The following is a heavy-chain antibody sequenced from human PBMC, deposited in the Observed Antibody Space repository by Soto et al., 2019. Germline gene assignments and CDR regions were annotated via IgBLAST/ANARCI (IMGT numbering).Heavy chain of an antibody. J-gene: IGHJ5*02. CDR2: MNPNSGNT. V-gene: IGHV1-8*01. CDR1: GYTFTSYD. CDR3: ARENQHSSGWYGWFDP. Sequence: ASVKVSCKASGYTFTSYDINWVRQATGQGLEWMGWMNPNSGNTGYAQKFQGRVTMTRNTSISTAYMELSSLRSDDTAVYYCARENQHSSGWYGWFDPWGQGTLVTVSS. D-gene: IGHD6-19*01.